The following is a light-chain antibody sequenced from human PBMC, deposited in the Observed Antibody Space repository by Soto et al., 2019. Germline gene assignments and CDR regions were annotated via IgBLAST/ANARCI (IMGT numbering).Light chain of an antibody. CDR2: AAS. CDR1: QRISAY. J-gene: IGKJ1*01. V-gene: IGKV3D-11*01. CDR3: LSQFILQR. Sequence: DILVSLSPVAVSLPKRERVTISCRASQRISAYLAWYLQKPGQPPRLLIYAASSRASGVPARFSGSGAGTDITPTISIQEPEGITDWCELSQFILQRFGDGSIVDI.